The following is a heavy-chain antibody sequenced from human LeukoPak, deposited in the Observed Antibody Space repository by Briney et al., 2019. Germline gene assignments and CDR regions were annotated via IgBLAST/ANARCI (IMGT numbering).Heavy chain of an antibody. D-gene: IGHD3-16*01. V-gene: IGHV1-2*02. CDR1: GYTFSDYY. Sequence: ASVKVSCKTSGYTFSDYYIHWIRQAPGQGLEWVGWINPNSGDTDYAQKFQGRVTVTRDTSISTAYMELSSLRSEDTAVYYCARERRAWGEDFWGQGTLVTVSS. J-gene: IGHJ4*02. CDR2: INPNSGDT. CDR3: ARERRAWGEDF.